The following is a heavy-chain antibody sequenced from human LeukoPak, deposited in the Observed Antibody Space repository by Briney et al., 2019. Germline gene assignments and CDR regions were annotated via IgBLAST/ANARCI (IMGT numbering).Heavy chain of an antibody. CDR2: INAGNGNT. V-gene: IGHV1-3*01. D-gene: IGHD5-12*01. CDR3: ARGLSGYVPNYFDY. CDR1: GYTLTSYA. J-gene: IGHJ4*02. Sequence: ASVKVSCKASGYTLTSYAMHWVRQAPGQRLEWMGWINAGNGNTKYSQKFQGRVTITRDTSASTAYMELSSLRSEDTAVYYCARGLSGYVPNYFDYWGQGTLVTVSS.